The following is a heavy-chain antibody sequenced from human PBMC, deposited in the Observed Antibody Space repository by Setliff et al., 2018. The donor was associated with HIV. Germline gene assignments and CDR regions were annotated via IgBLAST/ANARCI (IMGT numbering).Heavy chain of an antibody. CDR1: GFSFSSYW. Sequence: GGSLRLSCAASGFSFSSYWMHWVRQAPGKGLVWVSRINTDGSSTSYADSVKGRFTISRDNAKHTLYLQMNSLRAEDTAVYYCARGVRGVVNGMDVWGQGTTVTVSS. CDR3: ARGVRGVVNGMDV. V-gene: IGHV3-74*01. J-gene: IGHJ6*02. D-gene: IGHD3-10*01. CDR2: INTDGSST.